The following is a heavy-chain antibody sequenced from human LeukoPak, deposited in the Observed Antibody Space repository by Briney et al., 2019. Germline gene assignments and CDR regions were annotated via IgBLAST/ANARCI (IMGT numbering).Heavy chain of an antibody. Sequence: GGSLRLSWAASGFTFSSYSMNWVRQAPGKGLEWVSVISGSGSSTYYADSVKGRFTNSRDNSRNTLYLQMSSLRAEDTAVYYCARDRGGRGYTYGQPLDYWGQGTLVTVSS. V-gene: IGHV3-23*01. CDR3: ARDRGGRGYTYGQPLDY. D-gene: IGHD5-18*01. J-gene: IGHJ4*02. CDR2: ISGSGSST. CDR1: GFTFSSYS.